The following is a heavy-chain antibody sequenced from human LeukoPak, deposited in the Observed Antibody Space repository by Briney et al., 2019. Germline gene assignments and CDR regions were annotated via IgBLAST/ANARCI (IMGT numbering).Heavy chain of an antibody. V-gene: IGHV4-61*08. CDR2: IYYSGST. J-gene: IGHJ3*02. Sequence: SETLSLTCTVSGDSISSDDYYWSWIRQPPGKGLEWIGYIYYSGSTNYNPSLKSRVTISVDTSKNQFSLKLSSVTAADTAVYYCARGGKTSVAFDIWGQGTMVTVSS. CDR3: ARGGKTSVAFDI. CDR1: GDSISSDDYY.